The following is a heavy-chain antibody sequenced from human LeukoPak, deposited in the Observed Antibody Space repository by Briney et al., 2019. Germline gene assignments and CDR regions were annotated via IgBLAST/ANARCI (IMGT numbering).Heavy chain of an antibody. Sequence: PGGSLRLSCAASGFTFSSYGMHWVRQAPGKGLEWVAVIWYDGSNKYYADSVKGRFTISRDNSKNTLYLQMNSLRAEDTAVYHCARYRTEIDAFDIWGQGTMVTVSS. CDR2: IWYDGSNK. V-gene: IGHV3-33*01. D-gene: IGHD1-1*01. CDR1: GFTFSSYG. CDR3: ARYRTEIDAFDI. J-gene: IGHJ3*02.